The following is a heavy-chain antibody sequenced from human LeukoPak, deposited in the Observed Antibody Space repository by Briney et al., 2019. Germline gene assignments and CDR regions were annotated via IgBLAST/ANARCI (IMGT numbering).Heavy chain of an antibody. J-gene: IGHJ4*02. D-gene: IGHD3-3*01. CDR3: ARSAKDDFWSGYYHTYYFDY. V-gene: IGHV4-30-4*08. CDR1: GGSISSGDYY. CDR2: ISYSGST. Sequence: SETLSLTCTVSGGSISSGDYYWSWIRQPPGKGLEWIGYISYSGSTYYNPSLKSRVAISVDTSKNHFSLRLSSVTAADTAVYYCARSAKDDFWSGYYHTYYFDYWGQGTLVTVSS.